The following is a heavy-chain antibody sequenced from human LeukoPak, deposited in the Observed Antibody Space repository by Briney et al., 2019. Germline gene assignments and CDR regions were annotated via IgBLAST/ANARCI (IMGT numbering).Heavy chain of an antibody. J-gene: IGHJ3*02. CDR2: ISSSSSYI. D-gene: IGHD1-26*01. CDR1: GFTFSSYS. V-gene: IGHV3-21*01. Sequence: SGGSLRLSCAASGFTFSSYSMNWVRHAPGKGLEGVSYISSSSSYIYYADSVKVRFTISRDNAKNSLYLQMNSVRAEDTAVFYCASDSSSGSYSQAFDIWGQGTMVTVSS. CDR3: ASDSSSGSYSQAFDI.